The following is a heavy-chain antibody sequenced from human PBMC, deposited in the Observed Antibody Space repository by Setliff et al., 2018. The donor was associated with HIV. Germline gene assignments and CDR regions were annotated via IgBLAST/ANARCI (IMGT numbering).Heavy chain of an antibody. Sequence: SETLSLTCTVSGGSFNNYHWSWIRQPAGKGLEWIGRIYDSGATNYKPSLKSRVTMSIDKSNNQFSLYLTSVTAADTAIYYCARDRHYYGSGSYGPWGQGILVTVSS. D-gene: IGHD3-10*01. V-gene: IGHV4-4*07. CDR2: IYDSGAT. CDR1: GGSFNNYH. J-gene: IGHJ5*02. CDR3: ARDRHYYGSGSYGP.